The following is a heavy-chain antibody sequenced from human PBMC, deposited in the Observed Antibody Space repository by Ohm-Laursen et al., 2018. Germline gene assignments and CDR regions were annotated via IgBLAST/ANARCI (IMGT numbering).Heavy chain of an antibody. CDR3: ARNSSTWGRSVDY. CDR2: ISGSTTYI. D-gene: IGHD2-2*01. CDR1: GFTFSSYS. Sequence: SLRLSCAASGFTFSSYSMNWVRQAPGKGLEWVSSISGSTTYIYYADSVKGRVTISRDNAKNSLYLQMNSLRAEDTAVYYCARNSSTWGRSVDYWGQGALVTVSS. V-gene: IGHV3-21*04. J-gene: IGHJ4*02.